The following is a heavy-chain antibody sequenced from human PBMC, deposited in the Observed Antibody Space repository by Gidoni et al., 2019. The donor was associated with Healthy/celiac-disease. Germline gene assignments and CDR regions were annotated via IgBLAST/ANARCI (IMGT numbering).Heavy chain of an antibody. J-gene: IGHJ4*02. D-gene: IGHD6-13*01. CDR2: LYYSGST. CDR1: GGTLSRSSYY. CDR3: ARRGRYSSSWYGLVDY. V-gene: IGHV4-39*01. Sequence: QLQLQESGPGLVKPSETLSLTCTVSGGTLSRSSYYWGWIRQPPGKGLEWLGCLYYSGSTYYNPSLKSRVTISVDTSKNQFSLKLSSVTAADTAVYYCARRGRYSSSWYGLVDYWGQGTLVTVSS.